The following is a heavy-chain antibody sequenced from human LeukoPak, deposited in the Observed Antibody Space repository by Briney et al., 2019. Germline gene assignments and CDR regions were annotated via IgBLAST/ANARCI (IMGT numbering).Heavy chain of an antibody. V-gene: IGHV4-59*01. D-gene: IGHD6-19*01. CDR3: ARDSSGWNGSYDY. Sequence: SETLSLTCTVSGGSISSYYWSWIRQPPGKGLEWIGYIYYSGSTNYNPSLKSRVTISVDTPKNQFSLKLSSVTAADTAVYYCARDSSGWNGSYDYWGQGTLVTVSS. J-gene: IGHJ4*02. CDR2: IYYSGST. CDR1: GGSISSYY.